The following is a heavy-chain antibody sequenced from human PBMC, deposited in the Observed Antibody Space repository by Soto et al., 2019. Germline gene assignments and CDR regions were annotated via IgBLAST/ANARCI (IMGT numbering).Heavy chain of an antibody. CDR3: ARVGETVLVPAAMSAFDF. Sequence: SETLSLTCTVSGGSISSYYWSWIRQPPGKGLEWIGYIYYSGSTNYNPSLKSRVTISVDASKNQFSLKLSSVTAADTAVYYCARVGETVLVPAAMSAFDFWGQGTMVTVSS. CDR1: GGSISSYY. D-gene: IGHD2-2*01. V-gene: IGHV4-59*01. CDR2: IYYSGST. J-gene: IGHJ3*01.